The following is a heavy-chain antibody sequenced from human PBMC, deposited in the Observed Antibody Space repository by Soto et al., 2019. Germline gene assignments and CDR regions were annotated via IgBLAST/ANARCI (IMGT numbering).Heavy chain of an antibody. CDR1: GYSFVSYW. J-gene: IGHJ4*02. V-gene: IGHV5-51*01. CDR2: IYPGDSDT. D-gene: IGHD5-18*01. Sequence: PKISCKGSGYSFVSYWIAWVRQMPGKGLEWMGSIYPGDSDTTYSPSIQGQVTISADKSSTTVYLQWNTLKASDTAMYYCAKTDGYEVEYWGQGTQVTVSS. CDR3: AKTDGYEVEY.